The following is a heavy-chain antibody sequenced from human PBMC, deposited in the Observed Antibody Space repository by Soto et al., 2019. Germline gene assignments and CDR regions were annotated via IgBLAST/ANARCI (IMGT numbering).Heavy chain of an antibody. J-gene: IGHJ5*02. CDR2: IYYSGST. V-gene: IGHV4-59*01. CDR3: ARDVKGDNWFDP. CDR1: GGSISSYY. D-gene: IGHD3-16*01. Sequence: QVQLQESGPGLVKPSETLSLTCTVSGGSISSYYWSWIRQPPGKGLEWIGYIYYSGSTNYNPSLNSRVTISVDTSKNQFSLKLSSVTAADTAVYYCARDVKGDNWFDPWGQGTLVTVSS.